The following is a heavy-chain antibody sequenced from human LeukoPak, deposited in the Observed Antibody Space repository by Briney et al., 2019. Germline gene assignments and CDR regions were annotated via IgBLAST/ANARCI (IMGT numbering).Heavy chain of an antibody. Sequence: ASVKVSCKASGYTFTSYDINWVRQATGQGLEWMGWMNPNSGNIGYAQKFQGRVTIARNTSISTAYMELSSLRSEDTAVYYCAREVYDSSGYYSIDYWGQGTLVTVSS. CDR2: MNPNSGNI. CDR3: AREVYDSSGYYSIDY. D-gene: IGHD3-22*01. CDR1: GYTFTSYD. V-gene: IGHV1-8*02. J-gene: IGHJ4*02.